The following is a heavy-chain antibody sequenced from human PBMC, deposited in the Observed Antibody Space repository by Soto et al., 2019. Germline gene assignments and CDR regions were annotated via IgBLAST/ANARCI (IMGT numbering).Heavy chain of an antibody. CDR3: ARYSGSRAQPHNFDC. V-gene: IGHV3-21*01. CDR2: ISSSSSYI. D-gene: IGHD1-26*01. CDR1: GFTFTAYT. Sequence: GASVKVSCEASGFTFTAYTMNWVRQAPGKGLEWVSSISSSSSYIYYADSVKGRFTISRDNAKNTVYMQLNSLTAEDTAVYYCARYSGSRAQPHNFDCWGQGTLVTVSS. J-gene: IGHJ4*02.